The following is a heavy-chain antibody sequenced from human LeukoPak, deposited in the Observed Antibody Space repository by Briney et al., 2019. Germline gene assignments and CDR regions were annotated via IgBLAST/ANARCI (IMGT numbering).Heavy chain of an antibody. CDR2: IRSSGDNT. CDR3: AKEDQRYYYGSGTPLNY. CDR1: GFTFSTYG. V-gene: IGHV3-23*01. J-gene: IGHJ4*02. Sequence: GGSLRLSCAASGFTFSTYGMSWVRQAPGKGLEWVSTIRSSGDNTYYADSVKGRFTISRDNSRNTLFLQMNSLRAEDTAVYYCAKEDQRYYYGSGTPLNYWGQGTLVTVSS. D-gene: IGHD3-10*01.